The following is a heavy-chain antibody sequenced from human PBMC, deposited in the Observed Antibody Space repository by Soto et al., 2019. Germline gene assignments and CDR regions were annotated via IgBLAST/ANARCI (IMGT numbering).Heavy chain of an antibody. V-gene: IGHV3-9*01. D-gene: IGHD2-8*01. CDR2: ITWNSVSI. J-gene: IGHJ3*02. CDR3: TKVGEGVVLASTAESGDAFDM. Sequence: EVQLVESGGGLVEPGRSLTLSCVASGFTFDNYGMHWVRQPPGKGLEWVSGITWNSVSIDYADSVNGRFTISRDNDKNAVNLQITSVRTVDTALDYGTKVGEGVVLASTAESGDAFDMWGQGTMVTVSS. CDR1: GFTFDNYG.